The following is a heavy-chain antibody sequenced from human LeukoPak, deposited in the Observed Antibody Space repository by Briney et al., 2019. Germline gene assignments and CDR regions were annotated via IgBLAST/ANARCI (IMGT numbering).Heavy chain of an antibody. CDR1: GFTFSSHT. J-gene: IGHJ5*01. Sequence: NAGGSLRLSCAASGFTFSSHTMNWVRQAPGKGLEWVSSISSSSSYIYYADSVKGRFTISRDNAKNSLYLRMNSLRAEDTAVYYCARNYDFWSGYFNSVDSWGQGTLVTVSS. CDR3: ARNYDFWSGYFNSVDS. D-gene: IGHD3-3*01. CDR2: ISSSSSYI. V-gene: IGHV3-21*01.